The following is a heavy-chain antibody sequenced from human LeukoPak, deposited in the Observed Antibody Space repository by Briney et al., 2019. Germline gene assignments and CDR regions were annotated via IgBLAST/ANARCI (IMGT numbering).Heavy chain of an antibody. CDR2: IYYSGYT. CDR1: GDSISSYY. CDR3: ARDYYDSGGYWRSFDY. V-gene: IGHV4-59*13. J-gene: IGHJ4*02. D-gene: IGHD3-22*01. Sequence: KPSETLSLTCTVSGDSISSYYWSWIRQPPRKGLELIGYIYYSGYTNYNPSLKSRVTISVDKSKKQFSLKLSSVTAADTAVYYCARDYYDSGGYWRSFDYWGQGTLVTVSS.